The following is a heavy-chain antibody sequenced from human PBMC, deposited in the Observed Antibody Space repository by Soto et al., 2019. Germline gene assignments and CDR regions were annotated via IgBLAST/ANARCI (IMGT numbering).Heavy chain of an antibody. Sequence: GGSLRLSCAASGFTFSSYAMSWVRQAPGKGLEWVSAISGSGGSTYYADSVKGRFTISRDNSKNTLYLQMNSLRAEDTAVYYCAKGYHYYDSSGYLYYWGQGTLVTVSS. CDR2: ISGSGGST. V-gene: IGHV3-23*01. D-gene: IGHD3-22*01. CDR3: AKGYHYYDSSGYLYY. CDR1: GFTFSSYA. J-gene: IGHJ4*02.